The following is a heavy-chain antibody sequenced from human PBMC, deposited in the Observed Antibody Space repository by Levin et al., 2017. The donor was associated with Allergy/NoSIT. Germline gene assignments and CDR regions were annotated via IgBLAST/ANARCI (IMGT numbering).Heavy chain of an antibody. CDR1: GFTFSSYA. V-gene: IGHV3-23*01. CDR2: ISGSGGST. Sequence: PGGSLRLSCAASGFTFSSYAMSWVRQAPGKGLEWVSAISGSGGSTYYADSVKGRFTISRDNSKNTLYLQMNSLRAEDTAVYYCAKATRRDGYNPWPGANYYYGMDVWGQGTTVTVSS. J-gene: IGHJ6*02. D-gene: IGHD5-24*01. CDR3: AKATRRDGYNPWPGANYYYGMDV.